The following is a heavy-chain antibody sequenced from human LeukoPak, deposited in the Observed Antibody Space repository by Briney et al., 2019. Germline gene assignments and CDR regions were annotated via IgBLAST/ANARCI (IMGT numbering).Heavy chain of an antibody. V-gene: IGHV3-48*03. Sequence: GGSLRLSCAASGFTFSSYEMNWVRQAPGKGLEWVSYISSSGSTIYYADSVKGRFTISRDNAKNSLYLQMNSLRAEDTAVYHCARGTRESAQSGSYYRNWGQGTLVTVSS. CDR3: ARGTRESAQSGSYYRN. CDR1: GFTFSSYE. J-gene: IGHJ4*02. D-gene: IGHD1-26*01. CDR2: ISSSGSTI.